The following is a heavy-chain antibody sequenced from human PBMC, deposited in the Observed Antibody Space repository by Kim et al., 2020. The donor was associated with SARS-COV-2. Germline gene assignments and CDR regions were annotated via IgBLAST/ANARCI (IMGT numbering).Heavy chain of an antibody. D-gene: IGHD7-27*01. CDR3: ARTLGLDV. Sequence: GHPKSSQKFQGRVTITTDTSASTAYMELSSLRSEDTAVYYCARTLGLDVWGKGTTVTVSS. CDR2: GHP. J-gene: IGHJ6*04. V-gene: IGHV1-3*01.